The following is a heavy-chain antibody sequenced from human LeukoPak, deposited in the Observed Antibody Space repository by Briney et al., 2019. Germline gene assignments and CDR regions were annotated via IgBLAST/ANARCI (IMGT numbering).Heavy chain of an antibody. CDR3: ARTPRSGWSLEYFDY. V-gene: IGHV3-66*01. CDR1: GFTVSSNY. CDR2: IYSGGST. Sequence: GGSLRLSCAASGFTVSSNYMSWVRQAPGKGLEWVSVIYSGGSTYYADSVKGRFTISRDNSKNTLYLQMNSLRAEDTAVYYCARTPRSGWSLEYFDYWGQGTLVTVSS. D-gene: IGHD6-19*01. J-gene: IGHJ4*02.